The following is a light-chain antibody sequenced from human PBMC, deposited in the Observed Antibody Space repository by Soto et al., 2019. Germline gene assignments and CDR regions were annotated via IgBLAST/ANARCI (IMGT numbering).Light chain of an antibody. J-gene: IGLJ1*01. Sequence: QSVLTQPASVSGSPGQSITISCTGTSSDVGGYNYVSWYQQYPGKAPKLLIYDVSNRPSGVSNRFSGSKSGNTASLTISGLQAEDEADYYCSSYTNSNTLVFGSGTKLTVL. CDR2: DVS. CDR3: SSYTNSNTLV. V-gene: IGLV2-14*01. CDR1: SSDVGGYNY.